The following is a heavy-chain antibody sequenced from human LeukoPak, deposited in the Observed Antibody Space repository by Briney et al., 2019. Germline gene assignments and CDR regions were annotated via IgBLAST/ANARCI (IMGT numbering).Heavy chain of an antibody. D-gene: IGHD3-10*01. Sequence: SETLSLTCTVSGGSISSSSYYWGWIRQPPGKGLEWIGSIYHSGSTYYNPSLKSRVTISVDTSKNQFSLKLSSVTAADTAVYYCASPLWFGELGSGMDVWGQGTTVTVSS. CDR3: ASPLWFGELGSGMDV. V-gene: IGHV4-39*01. CDR2: IYHSGST. J-gene: IGHJ6*02. CDR1: GGSISSSSYY.